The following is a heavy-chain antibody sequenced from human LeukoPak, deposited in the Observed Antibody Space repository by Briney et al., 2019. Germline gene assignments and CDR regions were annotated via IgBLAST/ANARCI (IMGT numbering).Heavy chain of an antibody. D-gene: IGHD3-9*01. Sequence: PGGSLRLSCAASGFPFSDYSMNWVRQAPGKGLEWVSYISGSSSAIFYPDSVKGRFVISRDNAKNSLYLQMNSLRAEDTAVYYCARAVLRYFDWFSVGAAAFDIWGQGTMVTVSS. CDR3: ARAVLRYFDWFSVGAAAFDI. CDR2: ISGSSSAI. J-gene: IGHJ3*02. CDR1: GFPFSDYS. V-gene: IGHV3-48*01.